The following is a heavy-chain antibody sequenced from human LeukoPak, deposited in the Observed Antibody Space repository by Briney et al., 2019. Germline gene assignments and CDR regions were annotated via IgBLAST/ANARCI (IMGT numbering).Heavy chain of an antibody. J-gene: IGHJ4*02. CDR3: APIAYGSGSPSDY. V-gene: IGHV3-9*01. CDR2: NSWNSGSI. Sequence: GGSLRLSCAASGFTFDDYAMHWVRQAPGKGLEWVSGNSWNSGSIGYADSVKGRFTISRDNAKNSLYLQMNSLRAEDTALYYCAPIAYGSGSPSDYWGQGTLVTVSS. D-gene: IGHD3-10*01. CDR1: GFTFDDYA.